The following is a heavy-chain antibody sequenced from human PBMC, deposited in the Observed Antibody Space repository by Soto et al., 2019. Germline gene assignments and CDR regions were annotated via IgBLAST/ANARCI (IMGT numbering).Heavy chain of an antibody. Sequence: ASVKVSCKASGYPFPSYYLHWVRQAPGQGPEWMGWINPDSGSTHYAKKFEGRVSLTRDTSTATAYMELTRLTSDDTAIYYCARQIASSWDSFDYWGQGALVTVSS. CDR3: ARQIASSWDSFDY. J-gene: IGHJ4*02. V-gene: IGHV1-2*02. D-gene: IGHD6-13*01. CDR2: INPDSGST. CDR1: GYPFPSYY.